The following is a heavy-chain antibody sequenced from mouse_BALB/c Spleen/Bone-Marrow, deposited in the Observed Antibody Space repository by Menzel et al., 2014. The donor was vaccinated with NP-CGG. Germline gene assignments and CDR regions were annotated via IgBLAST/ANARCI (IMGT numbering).Heavy chain of an antibody. J-gene: IGHJ1*01. CDR3: ARFNYYGNLFG. CDR2: INPDSSTI. D-gene: IGHD1-1*01. V-gene: IGHV4-1*02. CDR1: GFDFSRYW. Sequence: EVQLVGSGGGLVQPGGSLKFSCAASGFDFSRYWMSWVRQAPGKGLEWIGEINPDSSTINYTPSLKDKFIISRDNAKNTLSPQMSKLRSEDTVPYYCARFNYYGNLFGWGAGATVTVSS.